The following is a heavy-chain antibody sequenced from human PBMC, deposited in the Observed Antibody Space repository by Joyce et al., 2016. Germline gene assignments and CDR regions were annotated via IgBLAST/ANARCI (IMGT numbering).Heavy chain of an antibody. V-gene: IGHV3-30*18. Sequence: QVQLVESGGGVVQPGRSLRLSCAASGFTLSRYGMHWVRQAPGKGVEWVAMISHDGNNEYYVDSVKGRFTVSRDISKNTLFLQMDSLTTEDTAVYYCAKDLYSSGWYNYFDPWGQGTLVTVSS. CDR1: GFTLSRYG. CDR3: AKDLYSSGWYNYFDP. J-gene: IGHJ5*02. D-gene: IGHD6-19*01. CDR2: ISHDGNNE.